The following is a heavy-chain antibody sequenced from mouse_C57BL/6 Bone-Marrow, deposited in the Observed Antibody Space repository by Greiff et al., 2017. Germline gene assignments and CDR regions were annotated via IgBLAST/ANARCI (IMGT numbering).Heavy chain of an antibody. J-gene: IGHJ2*01. CDR2: IYPGSGST. V-gene: IGHV1-55*01. CDR3: ARSGFDY. D-gene: IGHD3-1*01. Sequence: VKLQQPGAELVKPGASVKMSCKASGYTFTSYWITWVKQRPGQGLEWIGDIYPGSGSTNYNEKFKSKATLTGDTSASTAYMQLSSLTSEDSAVYYCARSGFDYWGQGTTLTVSS. CDR1: GYTFTSYW.